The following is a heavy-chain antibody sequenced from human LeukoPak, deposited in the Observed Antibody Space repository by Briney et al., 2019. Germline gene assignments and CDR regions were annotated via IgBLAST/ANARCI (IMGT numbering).Heavy chain of an antibody. CDR3: ARDFYCSSTSCPPDAFDI. Sequence: SETLSLTCTVSGGSISSGGYYWSWIRQPPGKGLERIGYIYHSGSTYYNPSLKSRVTISVDRSKNQFSLKLSSVTAADTAVYYCARDFYCSSTSCPPDAFDIWGQGTMVTVSS. D-gene: IGHD2-2*01. J-gene: IGHJ3*02. CDR2: IYHSGST. V-gene: IGHV4-30-2*01. CDR1: GGSISSGGYY.